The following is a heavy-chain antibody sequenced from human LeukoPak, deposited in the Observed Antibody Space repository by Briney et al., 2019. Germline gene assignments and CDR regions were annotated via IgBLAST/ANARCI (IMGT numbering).Heavy chain of an antibody. V-gene: IGHV1-58*02. J-gene: IGHJ5*02. D-gene: IGHD1-14*01. CDR3: ARDTQGAPVNWFDP. CDR2: IVVGSGNT. Sequence: ASVKVSCKASGFTFTSSAMQWVRQARGQRLEWIGWIVVGSGNTNYAQKFQERVTITRDMSTSTAYMELSSLRSEDTAVYYCARDTQGAPVNWFDPWGQGTLVTVSS. CDR1: GFTFTSSA.